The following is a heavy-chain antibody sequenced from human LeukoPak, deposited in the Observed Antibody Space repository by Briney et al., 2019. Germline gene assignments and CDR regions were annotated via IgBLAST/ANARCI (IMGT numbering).Heavy chain of an antibody. V-gene: IGHV1-69*13. CDR2: IIPIFGIP. CDR1: GGTFSSYA. CDR3: GLRGNYYYYYMDV. J-gene: IGHJ6*03. Sequence: SVKVSCKASGGTFSSYAISWVRHAPGQGLEWRGGIIPIFGIPDSAQKFQGRLTIAADESTTTAYMELSSLRSDDTAIYYCGLRGNYYYYYMDVWGKGTTVTISS.